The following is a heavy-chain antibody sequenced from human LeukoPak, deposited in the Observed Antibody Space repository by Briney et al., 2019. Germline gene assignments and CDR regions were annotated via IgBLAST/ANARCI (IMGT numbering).Heavy chain of an antibody. J-gene: IGHJ6*03. CDR2: IRYDGSNK. CDR3: AKDPAGYCSSTSCFGYYYYMDV. D-gene: IGHD2-2*01. Sequence: GGSLRLSCAASGFTFSSYGMHWVRQAPGKGLGWVAFIRYDGSNKYYADSVKGRFTISRDNSKNTLYLQMNSLRAEDTAVYYCAKDPAGYCSSTSCFGYYYYMDVWGKGTTVTVSS. CDR1: GFTFSSYG. V-gene: IGHV3-30*02.